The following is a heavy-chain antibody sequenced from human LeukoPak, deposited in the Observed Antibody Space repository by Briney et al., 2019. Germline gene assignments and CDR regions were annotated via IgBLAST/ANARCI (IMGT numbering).Heavy chain of an antibody. Sequence: PGRSLRLSCAASGFTFRSYGMHSVRQAPGKGLEWVAVIWFDGSDNYYADSVKGRFTISRDDSKNTVYLQMDSLRAEDTAVYYCARESAPRYYGDFDYWGQGTLVTVSS. V-gene: IGHV3-33*01. D-gene: IGHD4-17*01. CDR2: IWFDGSDN. CDR3: ARESAPRYYGDFDY. CDR1: GFTFRSYG. J-gene: IGHJ4*02.